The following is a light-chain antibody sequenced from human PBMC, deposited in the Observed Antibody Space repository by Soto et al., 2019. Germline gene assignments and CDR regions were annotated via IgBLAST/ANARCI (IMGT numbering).Light chain of an antibody. J-gene: IGKJ1*01. CDR2: GAS. V-gene: IGKV3-20*01. CDR1: QSVSSY. CDR3: QQYGSLSWT. Sequence: EIVMTQSPATLSVSLGERATLSCWASQSVSSYLAWYQQKPGQAPRLLIYGASTRATGVPDRFSGSGSGTDFTLTISRLEPEDFAVYHCQQYGSLSWTFGQGTKVDIK.